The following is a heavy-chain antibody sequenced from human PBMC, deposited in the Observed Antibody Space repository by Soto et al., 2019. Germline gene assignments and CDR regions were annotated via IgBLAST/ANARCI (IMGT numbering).Heavy chain of an antibody. CDR1: GFTFSSYA. D-gene: IGHD1-26*01. J-gene: IGHJ4*02. CDR2: ISYDGSNK. CDR3: ARAVGATTLHY. V-gene: IGHV3-30-3*01. Sequence: QVQLVESGGGVVQPGRSLRLSCAASGFTFSSYAMHWVRQAPGKGLEWVAVISYDGSNKYYADSVKGRFTISRDNSKNTLYLQMNSLRAEDTAVYYCARAVGATTLHYWGQGTLVTVSS.